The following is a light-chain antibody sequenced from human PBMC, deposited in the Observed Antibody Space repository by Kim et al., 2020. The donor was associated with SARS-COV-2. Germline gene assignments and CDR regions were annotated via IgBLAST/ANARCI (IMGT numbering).Light chain of an antibody. Sequence: GQSITTSCNGTSSDVGGYNYVSWYQQHPGKAPKLMIYDVSNRPSGVSNRFSGSKSGNTASLTISGLQAEDEADYYCSSYTSSSTLGFGGGTQLTVL. CDR2: DVS. V-gene: IGLV2-14*03. CDR3: SSYTSSSTLG. J-gene: IGLJ2*01. CDR1: SSDVGGYNY.